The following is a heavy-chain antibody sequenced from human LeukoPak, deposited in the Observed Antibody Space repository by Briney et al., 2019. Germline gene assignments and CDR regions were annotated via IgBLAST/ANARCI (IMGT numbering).Heavy chain of an antibody. Sequence: GESLKISCKGSGYSFTSYWIGWVRQMPGKGLEWMGIIYPGDSDTRYSPSFQGQVTISADKSISTAYLQWSSLKASDTAMYYCARLASYGSLRSNWFDPWGQGILVTVSS. J-gene: IGHJ5*02. V-gene: IGHV5-51*01. CDR1: GYSFTSYW. D-gene: IGHD5-18*01. CDR2: IYPGDSDT. CDR3: ARLASYGSLRSNWFDP.